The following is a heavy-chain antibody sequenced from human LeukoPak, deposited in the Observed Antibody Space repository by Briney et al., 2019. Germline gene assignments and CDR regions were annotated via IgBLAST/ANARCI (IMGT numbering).Heavy chain of an antibody. CDR2: IRYDGSNK. D-gene: IGHD5-24*01. Sequence: PGGPLRLSCAAPGFTFSSYAMHWVRQAPGKGLEWVAVIRYDGSNKYYADSVKGRFTISRDNTQSTLYLEMNNLRAEDTAVYYCARDKDGYNMEYYFDYWGQGTLVTVSS. V-gene: IGHV3-33*08. J-gene: IGHJ4*02. CDR1: GFTFSSYA. CDR3: ARDKDGYNMEYYFDY.